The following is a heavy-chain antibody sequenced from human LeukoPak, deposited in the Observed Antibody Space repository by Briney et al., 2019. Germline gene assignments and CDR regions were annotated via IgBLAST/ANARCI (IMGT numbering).Heavy chain of an antibody. CDR2: IYYSGST. CDR3: ARDVREMATISGWFDP. V-gene: IGHV4-39*07. D-gene: IGHD5-24*01. J-gene: IGHJ5*02. CDR1: GGSISSYY. Sequence: SETLSLTCTVSGGSISSYYWGWIRQPPGKGLEWIGSIYYSGSTYYNPSLKSRVTISVDTSKNQFSLKLSSVTAADTAVYYCARDVREMATISGWFDPWGQGTLVTVSS.